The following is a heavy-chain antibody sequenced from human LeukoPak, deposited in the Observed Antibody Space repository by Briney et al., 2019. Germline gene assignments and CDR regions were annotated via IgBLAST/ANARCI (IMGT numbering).Heavy chain of an antibody. J-gene: IGHJ4*02. Sequence: GGSLRLSCAASGFTFSXXXXNWVRQAPGXGXEWVSSISSCSSYIYYADSVKGRFTISRDNAKNSLYLQMNSLRAEDTAVYYCARGINTVTFDYWGQGTLVTVSS. CDR2: ISSCSSYI. D-gene: IGHD4-17*01. CDR1: GFTFSXXX. CDR3: ARGINTVTFDY. V-gene: IGHV3-21*01.